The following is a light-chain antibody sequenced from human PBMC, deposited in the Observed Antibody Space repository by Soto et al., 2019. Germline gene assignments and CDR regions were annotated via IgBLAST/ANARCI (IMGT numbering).Light chain of an antibody. CDR1: QSVSSY. J-gene: IGKJ1*01. CDR2: DAS. CDR3: QQYDCYSRP. Sequence: VWMMTPGTLSLSPGERATLSCRASQSVSSYLAWYQQKPGQAPRLLIYDASNRATGIPARFSGSGSGTEFTLTISSLQPDDFAPYYCQQYDCYSRPSGQRTKVDI. V-gene: IGKV3-11*01.